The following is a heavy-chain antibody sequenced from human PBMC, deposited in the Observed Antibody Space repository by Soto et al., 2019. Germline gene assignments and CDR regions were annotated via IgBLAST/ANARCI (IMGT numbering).Heavy chain of an antibody. Sequence: SETLSLTCTVSGGSISSYYWSWIRQPPGKGLEWIGYIYYSGSTNYNPSLKSRVTISVDTSKNQFSLKLSSVTAADTAVYYCAREPPGRAAAGSGAFDIWGQGTMVTVSS. D-gene: IGHD6-13*01. CDR2: IYYSGST. CDR1: GGSISSYY. CDR3: AREPPGRAAAGSGAFDI. V-gene: IGHV4-59*01. J-gene: IGHJ3*02.